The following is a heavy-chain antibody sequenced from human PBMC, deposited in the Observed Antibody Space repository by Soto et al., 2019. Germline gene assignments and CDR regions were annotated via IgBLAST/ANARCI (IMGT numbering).Heavy chain of an antibody. V-gene: IGHV3-30*18. CDR1: GSTFSSYG. CDR3: AKDRGSNFYYYYGMDV. CDR2: ISYDGSNK. Sequence: GGSLRLSCAASGSTFSSYGMHWVRQAPGKGLEWVAVISYDGSNKYYADSVKGRFTISRDNSKNTLYLQMNSLRAEDTAVYYCAKDRGSNFYYYYGMDVWGQGTTVTVSS. J-gene: IGHJ6*02. D-gene: IGHD6-13*01.